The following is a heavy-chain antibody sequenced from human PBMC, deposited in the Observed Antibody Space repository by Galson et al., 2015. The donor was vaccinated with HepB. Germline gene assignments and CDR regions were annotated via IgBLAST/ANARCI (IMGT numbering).Heavy chain of an antibody. V-gene: IGHV4-61*08. CDR1: GSSVSSSGYY. Sequence: ETLSLTCSVSGSSVSSSGYYWGWIRQPPGKGLEWIGFMYNGGSTMYNPSFQTRISISVDTSKNQFSLNMSSVTAADTAVYFCVRGQYFDWIDAFDFWGQGTMVTVSS. CDR3: VRGQYFDWIDAFDF. D-gene: IGHD3-9*01. J-gene: IGHJ3*01. CDR2: MYNGGST.